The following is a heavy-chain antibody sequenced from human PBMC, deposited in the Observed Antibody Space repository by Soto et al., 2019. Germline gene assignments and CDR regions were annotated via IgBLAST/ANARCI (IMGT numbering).Heavy chain of an antibody. D-gene: IGHD3-10*01. J-gene: IGHJ6*02. Sequence: PGESLKISCKGSGYSFTSYWISWVRQMPGKGLEWMGRIDPSDSYTNYSPSFQGHVTISADKSISTAYLQWSSLKASDTAMYYCARRERDGSGSPSLDAHYYYYYGMDVWGQGTTVTVSS. V-gene: IGHV5-10-1*01. CDR1: GYSFTSYW. CDR2: IDPSDSYT. CDR3: ARRERDGSGSPSLDAHYYYYYGMDV.